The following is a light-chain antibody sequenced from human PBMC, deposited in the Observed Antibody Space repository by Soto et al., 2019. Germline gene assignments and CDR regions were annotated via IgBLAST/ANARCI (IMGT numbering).Light chain of an antibody. CDR1: SSNSGSKY. CDR2: RNN. V-gene: IGLV1-47*01. CDR3: AAWDAGVSGPA. Sequence: QSVLTQPPSASGTPGQRVTISCSGSSSNSGSKYVYWYQQLPGTAPKLLMYRNNQRPSGVPDRFSGSKSGTSASLAISGLRSEDEADYYCAAWDAGVSGPAFGGGTQLTVL. J-gene: IGLJ7*01.